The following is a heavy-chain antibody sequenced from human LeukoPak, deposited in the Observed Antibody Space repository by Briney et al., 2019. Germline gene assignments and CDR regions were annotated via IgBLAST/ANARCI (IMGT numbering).Heavy chain of an antibody. J-gene: IGHJ4*02. Sequence: SETLSLTCTVSGDSVSGISFYWSWIRQPPGKGLQYIGYTQYSGSTNYNPSLKSRVTISVDTSKNQFSLKLSSVTAADTAVYYCARYYDRSGYWTTPHFDYWGQGTLVTVSS. CDR2: TQYSGST. CDR3: ARYYDRSGYWTTPHFDY. D-gene: IGHD3-22*01. CDR1: GDSVSGISFY. V-gene: IGHV4-61*01.